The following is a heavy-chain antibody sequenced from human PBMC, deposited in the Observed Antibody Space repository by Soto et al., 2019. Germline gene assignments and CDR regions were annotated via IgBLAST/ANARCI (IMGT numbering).Heavy chain of an antibody. CDR3: GRDKVETFFFGMDV. CDR2: IWYDESNP. Sequence: GSLILSCAASGFIFGAYGMHWVRQAPGKGLEWVAVIWYDESNPYYADSVKGRVTISRDNSKNTLYLQMNSLTAADTGVYYCGRDKVETFFFGMDVWGQGRTVTVSA. J-gene: IGHJ6*01. V-gene: IGHV3-33*01. D-gene: IGHD1-26*01. CDR1: GFIFGAYG.